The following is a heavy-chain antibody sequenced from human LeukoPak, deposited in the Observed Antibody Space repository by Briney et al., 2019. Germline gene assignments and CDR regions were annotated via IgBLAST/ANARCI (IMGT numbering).Heavy chain of an antibody. D-gene: IGHD3-22*01. V-gene: IGHV1-46*01. J-gene: IGHJ4*02. CDR1: GYTFTSYY. CDR2: INPSGGST. CDR3: ARDWENYDSSGYYVF. Sequence: ASVKVSCKASGYTFTSYYMHWVRQAPGQWLEWMGIINPSGGSTSYAQKFQGRVTMTRDTSTSTVYMELSSLRSEDTAVYYCARDWENYDSSGYYVFWGQGTLVTVSS.